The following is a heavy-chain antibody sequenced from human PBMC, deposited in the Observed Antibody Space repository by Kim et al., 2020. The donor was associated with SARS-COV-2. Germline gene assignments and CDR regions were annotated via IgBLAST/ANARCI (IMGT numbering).Heavy chain of an antibody. V-gene: IGHV4-34*01. CDR2: INHSGST. D-gene: IGHD3-22*01. Sequence: SETLSLTCAVYGGSFSGYYWSWIRQPPGKGLEWIGEINHSGSTNYNPSLKSRVTISVDTSKNQFSLKLSSVTAADTAVYYCAREDRELTMIVFDYWGQGTLVTVSS. CDR3: AREDRELTMIVFDY. J-gene: IGHJ4*02. CDR1: GGSFSGYY.